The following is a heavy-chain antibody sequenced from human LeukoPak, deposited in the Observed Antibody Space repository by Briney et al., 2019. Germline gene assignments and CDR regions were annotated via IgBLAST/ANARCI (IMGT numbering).Heavy chain of an antibody. CDR1: GFTFSSYG. Sequence: GWSLRLSCAASGFTFSSYGMHWVRQAPGKGLEWVAVISYDGSNKYYADSVKGRFTISRDNSKNTLYLQMNSLRAEDTAVYYCAKSKRVLRYFGGFDPWGQGTLVTVSS. CDR2: ISYDGSNK. J-gene: IGHJ5*02. V-gene: IGHV3-30*18. D-gene: IGHD3-9*01. CDR3: AKSKRVLRYFGGFDP.